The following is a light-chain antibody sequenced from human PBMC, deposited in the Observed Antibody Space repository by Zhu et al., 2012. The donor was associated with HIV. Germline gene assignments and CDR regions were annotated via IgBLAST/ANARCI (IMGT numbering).Light chain of an antibody. V-gene: IGKV3-11*01. Sequence: IVLTQSPATLSLSPGETATVSCRASRSVRSFLAWYQQKPGQAPRLLIYDTSKRAAGIPARFSGSGSETDFTLTISSLEPEDFAVYYCQQRSDWPLIFGGGTKVEMK. CDR1: RSVRSF. CDR3: QQRSDWPLI. CDR2: DTS. J-gene: IGKJ4*01.